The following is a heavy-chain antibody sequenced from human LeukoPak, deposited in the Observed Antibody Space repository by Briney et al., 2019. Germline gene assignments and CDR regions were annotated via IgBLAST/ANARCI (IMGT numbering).Heavy chain of an antibody. V-gene: IGHV3-48*02. J-gene: IGHJ4*02. CDR2: ISSSSSTI. CDR1: GFTFSSYS. D-gene: IGHD3-16*01. CDR3: AKDRTYSPGRGIDY. Sequence: GGSLRLSCAASGFTFSSYSMNWVRQAPGKGLEWVSYISSSSSTIYYADSVKGRFTISRDNAKNSLYLQMNSLRDEDTAVYYCAKDRTYSPGRGIDYWGQGTLVTVSS.